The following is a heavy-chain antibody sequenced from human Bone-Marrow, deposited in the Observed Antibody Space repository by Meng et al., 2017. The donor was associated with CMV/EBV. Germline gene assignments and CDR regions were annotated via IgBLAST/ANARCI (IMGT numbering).Heavy chain of an antibody. J-gene: IGHJ4*02. CDR1: GGAISSGGYY. V-gene: IGHV4-31*02. CDR3: AKGPDYYGSGSFFDY. CDR2: IYYSGST. D-gene: IGHD3-10*01. Sequence: GGAISSGGYYWSWIRQHPGKGLEWIGYIYYSGSTYYNPSLKSRVTISVDTSKNQFSLKLSSVTAADTAVYYCAKGPDYYGSGSFFDYWGQGTLVTVSS.